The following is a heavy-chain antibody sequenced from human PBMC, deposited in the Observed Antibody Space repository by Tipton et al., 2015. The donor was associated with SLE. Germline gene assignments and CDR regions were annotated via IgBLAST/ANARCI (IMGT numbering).Heavy chain of an antibody. J-gene: IGHJ4*02. CDR3: ARDSFYGDYAEV. CDR2: IYSGGST. CDR1: GFTFTTYA. D-gene: IGHD4-17*01. Sequence: SLRLSCAASGFTFTTYAMHWVRQAPGKGLEWVSTIYSGGSTFYADSVMGRFTISRDNSKNTLYLQMNSLRAEDTAVYYCARDSFYGDYAEVWGQGTLVTVSS. V-gene: IGHV3-53*05.